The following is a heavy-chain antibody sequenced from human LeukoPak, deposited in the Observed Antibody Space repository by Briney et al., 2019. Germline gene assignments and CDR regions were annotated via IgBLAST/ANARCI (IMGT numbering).Heavy chain of an antibody. CDR1: GGSISSNSYY. D-gene: IGHD2-2*01. CDR2: INYSGNT. Sequence: SETLSLTCTVSGGSISSNSYYWGWIRQPPGKGLEWIGSINYSGNTYYNPSLKSRVTVSVDTSKNQFSLKLSSVTAADTAVYYCARFQSSSSWDYYYGLDVWGQGTTVTVSS. CDR3: ARFQSSSSWDYYYGLDV. J-gene: IGHJ6*02. V-gene: IGHV4-39*07.